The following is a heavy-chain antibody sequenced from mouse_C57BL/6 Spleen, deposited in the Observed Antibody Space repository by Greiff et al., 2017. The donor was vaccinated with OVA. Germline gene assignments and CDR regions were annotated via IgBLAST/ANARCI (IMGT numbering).Heavy chain of an antibody. D-gene: IGHD1-1*01. J-gene: IGHJ2*01. Sequence: QVQLQQSGPELVKPGASVKLSCKASGYTFPSYDINWVKQRPGQGLEWIGWIYPRVGSTKYNEKFTGKATLTVDPSSSTASMELHSLTSEDAAVYFWARRGNSDYWGKGTTRKGSA. CDR1: GYTFPSYD. CDR3: ARRGNSDY. CDR2: IYPRVGST. V-gene: IGHV1-85*01.